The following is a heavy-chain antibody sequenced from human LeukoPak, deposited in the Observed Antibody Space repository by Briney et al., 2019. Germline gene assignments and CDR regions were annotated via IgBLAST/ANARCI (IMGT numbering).Heavy chain of an antibody. CDR2: MSFDVNNK. CDR1: GFTFSSYA. V-gene: IGHV3-30*04. CDR3: ARGCCTSSSCYNDY. J-gene: IGHJ4*02. D-gene: IGHD2-2*02. Sequence: GGSLRLSCVTSGFTFSSYAFHWVRQAPGKGLEWVATMSFDVNNKYYADSVRGRFTISRDNSKNTLYLQMNSLGAEDTAVYSYARGCCTSSSCYNDYWGQGTLVTVSS.